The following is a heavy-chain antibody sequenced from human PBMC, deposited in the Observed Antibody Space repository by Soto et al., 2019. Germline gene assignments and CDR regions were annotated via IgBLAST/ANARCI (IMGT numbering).Heavy chain of an antibody. CDR3: AKFENSYGLWYYGMDV. D-gene: IGHD5-18*01. CDR1: GFTFSSYA. V-gene: IGHV3-23*01. Sequence: EVQLLESGGGLVQPGGSLRLSCAASGFTFSSYAMSWVRQAPGKGLEWVSAISGSGGSTYYADSVKGRFTISRDNSKNTLYLQMNSLRAEDTAVYYCAKFENSYGLWYYGMDVWGQGTTVTVSS. CDR2: ISGSGGST. J-gene: IGHJ6*02.